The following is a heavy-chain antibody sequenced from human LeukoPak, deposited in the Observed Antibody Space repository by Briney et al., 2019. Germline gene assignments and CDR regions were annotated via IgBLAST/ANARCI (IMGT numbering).Heavy chain of an antibody. CDR2: IKSDGGSP. V-gene: IGHV3-74*01. CDR1: GFTFSSYW. Sequence: GGSLRLSCAASGFTFSSYWMHWVRQAPGKGLVWVSRIKSDGGSPSYADSVKGRFTISRDNAKNTLYLQMDSLRAEGTAVYYCARSMDFWSGYNGMDVWGQGTTVTVSS. J-gene: IGHJ6*02. D-gene: IGHD3-3*01. CDR3: ARSMDFWSGYNGMDV.